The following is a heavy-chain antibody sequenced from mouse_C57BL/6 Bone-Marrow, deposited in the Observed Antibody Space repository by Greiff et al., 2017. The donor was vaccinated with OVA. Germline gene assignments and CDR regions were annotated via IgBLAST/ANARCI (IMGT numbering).Heavy chain of an antibody. J-gene: IGHJ2*01. CDR3: ARESDGGGL. CDR1: GYTFTSYW. V-gene: IGHV1-69*01. Sequence: QVQLQQPGAELVMPGASVKLSCKASGYTFTSYWMHWVKQSPGQGLEWIGEIDPSDSYTNYNQKFKGKSTLTVDKSSSTAYMQLSSLTSEDSAVYYCARESDGGGLWGQGTTLTVSS. CDR2: IDPSDSYT. D-gene: IGHD1-1*02.